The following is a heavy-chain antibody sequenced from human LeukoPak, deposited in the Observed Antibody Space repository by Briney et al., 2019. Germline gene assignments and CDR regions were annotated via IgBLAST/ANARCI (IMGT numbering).Heavy chain of an antibody. CDR1: GYTFTSYG. J-gene: IGHJ5*02. CDR2: INPNSGGT. V-gene: IGHV1-2*02. Sequence: ASVKVSCKASGYTFTSYGVSWVRQAPGQGLEWMGWINPNSGGTNYAQKFQGRVTMTRETSISTAYMELSRLRSDDTAVYYCASPTYDFWIAWGQGTLVTVSS. CDR3: ASPTYDFWIA. D-gene: IGHD3-3*01.